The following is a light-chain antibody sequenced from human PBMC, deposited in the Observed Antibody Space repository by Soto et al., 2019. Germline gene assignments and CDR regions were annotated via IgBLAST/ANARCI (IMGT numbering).Light chain of an antibody. CDR2: DND. Sequence: QSVLTQPPSVSAAPGQKVTISCSGSSSNIGNNYVSWYQQLPGTAPKLLIYDNDKRPSGIPDRFSGSKSGTSATLGVTGLQTGDEADYYCATWDSSLSAGVFGGGTQLPS. CDR3: ATWDSSLSAGV. CDR1: SSNIGNNY. V-gene: IGLV1-51*01. J-gene: IGLJ2*01.